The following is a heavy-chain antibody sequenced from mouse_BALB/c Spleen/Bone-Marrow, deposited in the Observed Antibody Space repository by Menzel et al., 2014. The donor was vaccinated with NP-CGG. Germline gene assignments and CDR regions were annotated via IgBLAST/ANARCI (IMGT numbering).Heavy chain of an antibody. D-gene: IGHD2-14*01. V-gene: IGHV14-3*02. CDR3: ARYRLGTYFDY. Sequence: VHVKQSGAELVEPGASVKLSCTASGFNIKDTYMHWVKQRPEQGLEWIGRIDPANGNTKYDPKFQGKATITADTSSKTAYLQLSSLTSEDTAVYYCARYRLGTYFDYWGQGTTLTVSS. CDR1: GFNIKDTY. CDR2: IDPANGNT. J-gene: IGHJ2*01.